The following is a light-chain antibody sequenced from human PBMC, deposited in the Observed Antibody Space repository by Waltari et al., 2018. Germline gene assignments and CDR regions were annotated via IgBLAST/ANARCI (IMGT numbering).Light chain of an antibody. CDR2: GTT. CDR1: SSNIGAGYD. Sequence: QSVLTQPPSVSGAPGQRITISCTGSSSNIGAGYDVHWYQQFPGTDPNVLIFGTTSRRAGGPGRFSASKSGSSASLAITGLQADDEADYYCHAYDGLLSGSVFGGGTKLTVL. V-gene: IGLV1-40*01. CDR3: HAYDGLLSGSV. J-gene: IGLJ2*01.